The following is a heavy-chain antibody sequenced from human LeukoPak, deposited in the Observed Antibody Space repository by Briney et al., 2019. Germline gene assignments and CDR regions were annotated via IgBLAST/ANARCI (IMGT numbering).Heavy chain of an antibody. Sequence: SETLSLTCTVSGGSISSYYWSWIRQPPGKGLEWIGYIYYSGSTNYNPSLKSRVTISVGTSKNQFSLKLSSVTAADTAVYYCARMVYTTIDYWGQGTLVTVSS. V-gene: IGHV4-59*01. D-gene: IGHD2-8*01. CDR2: IYYSGST. J-gene: IGHJ4*02. CDR3: ARMVYTTIDY. CDR1: GGSISSYY.